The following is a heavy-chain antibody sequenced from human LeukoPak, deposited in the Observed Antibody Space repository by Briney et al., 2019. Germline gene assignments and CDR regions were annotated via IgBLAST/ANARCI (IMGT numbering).Heavy chain of an antibody. Sequence: SETLSLTCAVYGGSFSGYYWSWTRQPPGKGLEWIGEINHSGSTNYNPSLKGRVTISVDTSKNQFSLKLSSVTAADTAVYYCARIWLHTHYYYYGMDVWGQGTTVTVSS. CDR1: GGSFSGYY. D-gene: IGHD5-24*01. CDR3: ARIWLHTHYYYYGMDV. CDR2: INHSGST. J-gene: IGHJ6*02. V-gene: IGHV4-34*01.